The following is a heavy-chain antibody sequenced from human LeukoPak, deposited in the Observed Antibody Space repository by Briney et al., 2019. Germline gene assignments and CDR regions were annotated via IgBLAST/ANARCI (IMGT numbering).Heavy chain of an antibody. V-gene: IGHV3-23*01. D-gene: IGHD4-23*01. CDR3: IYSGGNYFHY. J-gene: IGHJ4*02. CDR1: GFTFSNYF. Sequence: PGGSLRLSCTASGFTFSNYFMRWVRQAPGKGLEWVSSISGSGSGTYYADSVKGRFTISRDNSRNTLFLQMDSLRADDTAVYYCIYSGGNYFHYWGQGAPVTVSS. CDR2: ISGSGSGT.